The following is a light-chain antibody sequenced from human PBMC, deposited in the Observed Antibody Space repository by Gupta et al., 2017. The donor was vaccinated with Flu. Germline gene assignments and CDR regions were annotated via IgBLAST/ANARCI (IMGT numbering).Light chain of an antibody. CDR3: QQYCSTPWT. CDR2: WAS. J-gene: IGKJ1*01. Sequence: IVMTLSPDSLAVSLGERATINCKSSQSVLYSSNNKNYLAWYQQKPGQPPKLLIYWASTRESGVPDRFSGSGSGTDFTLTISSLQAEDVAVYYCQQYCSTPWTFGRGTKVEIK. CDR1: QSVLYSSNNKNY. V-gene: IGKV4-1*01.